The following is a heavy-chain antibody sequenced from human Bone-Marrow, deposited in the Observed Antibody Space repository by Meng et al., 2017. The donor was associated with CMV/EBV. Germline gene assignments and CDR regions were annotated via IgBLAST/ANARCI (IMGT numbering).Heavy chain of an antibody. CDR3: ARLAAGANFLDS. CDR1: GYTFPSHA. V-gene: IGHV1-18*01. Sequence: CKPSGYTFPSHAFSWVRQAPGQGLQWMGWISASNGNTHYSDKFKGRVTMSIDTSTSTAYMELRSLQSDDTAVYYCARLAAGANFLDSWGQGTLVTVSS. D-gene: IGHD7-27*01. CDR2: ISASNGNT. J-gene: IGHJ4*02.